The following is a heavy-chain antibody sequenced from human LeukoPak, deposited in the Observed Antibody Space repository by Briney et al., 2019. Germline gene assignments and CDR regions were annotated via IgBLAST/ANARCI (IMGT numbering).Heavy chain of an antibody. J-gene: IGHJ4*02. CDR2: ISSSSSYI. Sequence: GGSLRLSCAASGFTFSSYSMNWVRKAPGKGLEWVSSISSSSSYIYYADSVKGRFTISRDNAKNSLYLQMNSLRAEDTAVYYCARDDYYGSGSYFNWGQGTLVTVSS. D-gene: IGHD3-10*01. CDR3: ARDDYYGSGSYFN. CDR1: GFTFSSYS. V-gene: IGHV3-21*01.